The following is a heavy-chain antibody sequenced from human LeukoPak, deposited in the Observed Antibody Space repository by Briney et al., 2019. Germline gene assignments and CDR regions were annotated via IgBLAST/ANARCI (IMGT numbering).Heavy chain of an antibody. CDR3: AREKVGASGGNTFDY. J-gene: IGHJ4*02. CDR2: IHYSGST. V-gene: IGHV4-38-2*01. Sequence: SETLSLTCAVSGYSISIAYYWGWIRQPPGKGLEWIGSIHYSGSTYYNPSLKSRVTISLDTSKNHFSLQLSSVTAADTAVYFCAREKVGASGGNTFDYWGQGTLVTASS. D-gene: IGHD1-26*01. CDR1: GYSISIAYY.